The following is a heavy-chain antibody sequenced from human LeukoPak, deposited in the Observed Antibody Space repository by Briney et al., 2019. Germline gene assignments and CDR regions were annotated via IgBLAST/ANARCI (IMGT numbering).Heavy chain of an antibody. D-gene: IGHD3-22*01. CDR3: ARGGPKWLLRDFDY. J-gene: IGHJ4*02. CDR1: GGSFSGYY. Sequence: SETLSLTCAVYGGSFSGYYWSWIRQPPGKGLEWIGEINHSGSTNYNPSLKSRVTISVDTSKNQFSLELSSVTAADTAVYYCARGGPKWLLRDFDYWGQGTLVTVSS. CDR2: INHSGST. V-gene: IGHV4-34*01.